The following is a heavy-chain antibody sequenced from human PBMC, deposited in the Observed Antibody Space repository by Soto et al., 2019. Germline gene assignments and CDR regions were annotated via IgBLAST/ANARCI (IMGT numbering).Heavy chain of an antibody. J-gene: IGHJ6*02. D-gene: IGHD2-8*01. Sequence: EVQLVESGGGLVQPGGSLRLSCAASGFTFSSYWMSWVRQAPGKGLEWVANIKQDGSEKYYVDSVKGRFTITRDNGKNELYLQINRLQAEDPAVYYCARADAPTHYYYYYYGMDVWGQGTTVTVSS. V-gene: IGHV3-7*03. CDR2: IKQDGSEK. CDR3: ARADAPTHYYYYYYGMDV. CDR1: GFTFSSYW.